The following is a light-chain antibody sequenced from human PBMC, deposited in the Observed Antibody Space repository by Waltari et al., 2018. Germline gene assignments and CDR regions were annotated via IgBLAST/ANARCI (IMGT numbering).Light chain of an antibody. CDR3: CSYAGGYSWV. Sequence: QSALTQPRSVSGSPGQSVTISCTGTSSDVGGYNYVSWYQQHPVKAPNLMIYDVSKRPSGFPDRCSGAKPGNTASLTISGLQAEDEADYYCCSYAGGYSWVFGGGTKLTVL. CDR2: DVS. J-gene: IGLJ3*02. V-gene: IGLV2-11*01. CDR1: SSDVGGYNY.